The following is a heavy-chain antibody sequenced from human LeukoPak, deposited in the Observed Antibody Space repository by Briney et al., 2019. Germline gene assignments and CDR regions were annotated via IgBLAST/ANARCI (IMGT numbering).Heavy chain of an antibody. CDR2: ISSSSSTI. CDR1: GFTFSSYG. V-gene: IGHV3-48*01. CDR3: ARVGDYYMDV. Sequence: GGSLRPSCAASGFTFSSYGMNWVRQAPGKGLEWVSYISSSSSTIDYADSVKGRFTISRDNAKNSLYLQMNSLRAEDTAVYYCARVGDYYMDVWAKGTTVTVSS. J-gene: IGHJ6*03.